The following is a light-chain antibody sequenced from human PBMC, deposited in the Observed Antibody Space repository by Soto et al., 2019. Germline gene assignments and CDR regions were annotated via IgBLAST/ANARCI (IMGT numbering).Light chain of an antibody. J-gene: IGKJ1*01. CDR2: AAS. CDR1: QNIRSY. CDR3: QQNYLNPWT. V-gene: IGKV1-39*01. Sequence: DMQMTQSPSFLSASVGDRVTITCRTSQNIRSYLNWYQQKPGTVPKLLISAASTLQSGVPSRFSGSGSGTDFTLAISSLEPEDFATSYCQQNYLNPWTFGQGTKVEI.